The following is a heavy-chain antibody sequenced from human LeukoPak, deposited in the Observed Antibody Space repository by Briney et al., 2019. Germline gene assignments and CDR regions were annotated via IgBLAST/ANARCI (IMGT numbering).Heavy chain of an antibody. CDR1: GFTFSNAW. V-gene: IGHV3-15*07. J-gene: IGHJ5*02. Sequence: GGSLRLSCATSGFTFSNAWMNWVRQAPGKGLEWVGRIRSNSDGGTIDYAAPVKGRFTLARDDSKTTLYLQMNSLQTEDTAVYYCATDFYDSTWGQGTLVTVSS. D-gene: IGHD3-22*01. CDR2: IRSNSDGGTI. CDR3: ATDFYDST.